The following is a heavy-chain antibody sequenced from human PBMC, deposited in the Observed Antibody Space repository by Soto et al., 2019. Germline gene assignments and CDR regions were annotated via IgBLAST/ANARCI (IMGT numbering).Heavy chain of an antibody. Sequence: QVQLVESGGGVVQPGRSLRLSCAASGFTFSSYAMHWVRQAPGKGLEWVAVISYDGSNKYYADSVKGRFTISRDNSKNTLYLQMNSLIAEDTAVYYCARARGSFDYWGQGTLVTGSS. D-gene: IGHD1-26*01. CDR2: ISYDGSNK. CDR3: ARARGSFDY. J-gene: IGHJ4*02. V-gene: IGHV3-30-3*01. CDR1: GFTFSSYA.